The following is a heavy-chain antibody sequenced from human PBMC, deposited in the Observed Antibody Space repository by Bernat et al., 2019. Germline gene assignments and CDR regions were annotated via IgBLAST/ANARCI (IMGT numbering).Heavy chain of an antibody. V-gene: IGHV3-23*01. CDR2: ISGSGGST. J-gene: IGHJ4*02. Sequence: EVQLLESGGGLVQPGGSLRLSCAASGFTFSSYAMSWVRQAPGKGLEWVSAISGSGGSTYYADSVKGRFTISRDNSKNTLYLQMNSLRAEDTAVYYCAKDGYYCSGGSCYSDYWGQGTLVTVSS. CDR1: GFTFSSYA. D-gene: IGHD2-15*01. CDR3: AKDGYYCSGGSCYSDY.